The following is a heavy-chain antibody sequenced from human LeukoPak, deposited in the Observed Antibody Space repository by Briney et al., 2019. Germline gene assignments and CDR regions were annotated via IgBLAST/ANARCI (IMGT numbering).Heavy chain of an antibody. J-gene: IGHJ4*02. CDR1: GGSFSGYY. CDR3: ARGSGYSSLHYFDY. D-gene: IGHD6-13*01. V-gene: IGHV4-34*01. CDR2: INHSGST. Sequence: SETLSLTCAVYGGSFSGYYWSWIRQPPGKGLEWIGEINHSGSTNYNPSLKSRVTISVDTSKNQFSLKLSSVTAADTAVYYCARGSGYSSLHYFDYWGQGTLVTVSS.